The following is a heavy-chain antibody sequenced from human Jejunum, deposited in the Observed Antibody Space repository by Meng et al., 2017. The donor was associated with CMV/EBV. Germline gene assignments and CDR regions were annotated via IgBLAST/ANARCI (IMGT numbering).Heavy chain of an antibody. Sequence: GFTLSTYWMHWVRHTPGKGLVWVSRINSAGSITNYADYVKGRFTISRDNAKNTLYLEMNSLRAEDTAVYYCARDAGGVVVPAAPDYWGQGTLVTVSS. CDR1: GFTLSTYW. CDR2: INSAGSIT. CDR3: ARDAGGVVVPAAPDY. D-gene: IGHD2-2*01. J-gene: IGHJ4*02. V-gene: IGHV3-74*01.